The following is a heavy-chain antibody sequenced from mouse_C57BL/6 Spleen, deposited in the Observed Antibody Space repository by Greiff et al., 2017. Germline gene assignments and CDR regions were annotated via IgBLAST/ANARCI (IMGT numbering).Heavy chain of an antibody. CDR2: INPSTGGT. J-gene: IGHJ4*01. CDR1: GYSFTGYY. V-gene: IGHV1-42*01. CDR3: ARGTPYAMDY. Sequence: EVQLQQSGPELVKPGASVKISCKASGYSFTGYYMNWVKQSPEKSLEWIGEINPSTGGTTYNQKFKAKATLTVDKSSSTAYMQLKSLTAEDSAVYYFARGTPYAMDYWGQGTSVTVSS.